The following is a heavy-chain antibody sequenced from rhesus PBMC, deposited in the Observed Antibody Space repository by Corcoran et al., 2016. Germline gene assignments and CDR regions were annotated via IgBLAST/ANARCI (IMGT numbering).Heavy chain of an antibody. V-gene: IGHV4-173*01. CDR2: ISGSGGST. D-gene: IGHD2-27*01. CDR1: GGSISSNY. J-gene: IGHJ4*01. Sequence: QVQLQESGPGLVKPSETLSLTCAVSGGSISSNYWSWIRQPPGRGLEWIGRISGSGGSTDYNPSLKSRVTISTDTSKNQFSLKLSSVTAADTAVYYCARDAIVVVFTALFDYWGQGVLVTVSS. CDR3: ARDAIVVVFTALFDY.